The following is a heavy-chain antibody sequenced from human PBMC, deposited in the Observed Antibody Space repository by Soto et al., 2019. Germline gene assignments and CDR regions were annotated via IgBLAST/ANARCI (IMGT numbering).Heavy chain of an antibody. V-gene: IGHV4-34*01. CDR2: INHSGST. D-gene: IGHD1-7*01. Sequence: PSETLSLTCAVYGGSFIGYYWSCILQPPVKVLEWIGEINHSGSTNYNPSLKSRVTISVDTSKNQFSLKLSSVTAADTAVYYCARHEGLNWNYEVWPRYYYYGMDVWGQGTTVTVSS. CDR1: GGSFIGYY. J-gene: IGHJ6*02. CDR3: ARHEGLNWNYEVWPRYYYYGMDV.